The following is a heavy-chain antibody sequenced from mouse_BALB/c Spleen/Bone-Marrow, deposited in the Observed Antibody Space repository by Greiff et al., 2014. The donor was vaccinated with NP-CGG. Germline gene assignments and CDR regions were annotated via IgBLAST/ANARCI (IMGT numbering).Heavy chain of an antibody. Sequence: EVQRVESGGGLVQPGGSMKLSCVASGFTFSNYWMNWVRQSPEKGLEWVAEIRLKSNNYATHYAESVKGGFTISRDDSKSSVYLQMNNLRAEDTGIYYCTRRDYDGFAYWGQGTLVTVSA. V-gene: IGHV6-6*02. J-gene: IGHJ3*01. CDR1: GFTFSNYW. CDR2: IRLKSNNYAT. CDR3: TRRDYDGFAY. D-gene: IGHD2-4*01.